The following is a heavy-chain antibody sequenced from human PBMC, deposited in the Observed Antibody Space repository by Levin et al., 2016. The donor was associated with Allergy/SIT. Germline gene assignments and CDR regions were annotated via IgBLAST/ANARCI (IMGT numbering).Heavy chain of an antibody. V-gene: IGHV3-11*01. J-gene: IGHJ4*02. CDR3: ARVSRRDPGTF. CDR1: GFIFSDYY. Sequence: GESLKISCAASGFIFSDYYMTWIRQAPGKGLEWLSYISSTGSLIDYADSVKGRFTISRDNADSTLYLQMDRLRAEDTAVYFCARVSRRDPGTFWGRGTLVTVSS. D-gene: IGHD2-21*02. CDR2: ISSTGSLI.